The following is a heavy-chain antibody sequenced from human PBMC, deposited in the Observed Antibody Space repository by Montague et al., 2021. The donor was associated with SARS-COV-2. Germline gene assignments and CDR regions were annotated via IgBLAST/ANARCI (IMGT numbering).Heavy chain of an antibody. V-gene: IGHV2-70*11. CDR3: ARKSYGGKPFDY. J-gene: IGHJ4*02. CDR2: IDWDDDK. D-gene: IGHD4-23*01. Sequence: PALVKPTQTLTLTCTFSGFSLSTSGMCVSWIRQPPGKALEWLARIDWDDDKYYSTSLKTRLTISKDTSKNQVVLTMTNMDPVDTATYYCARKSYGGKPFDYWGQGTLVTVSS. CDR1: GFSLSTSGMC.